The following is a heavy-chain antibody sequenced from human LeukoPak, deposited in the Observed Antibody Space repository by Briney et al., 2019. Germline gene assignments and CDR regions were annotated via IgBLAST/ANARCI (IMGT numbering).Heavy chain of an antibody. CDR3: AKDLYSSGWAIDY. CDR2: FSGSGGRT. J-gene: IGHJ4*02. CDR1: GFAFTDYA. V-gene: IGHV3-23*01. Sequence: GGSLRLSCAASGFAFTDYAMTWVRQAPVKGMEWVSTFSGSGGRTYYADSVKGRFTISRDNSKNTLYLQMNSLRAEDTAVYYCAKDLYSSGWAIDYWGQGTLVTVSS. D-gene: IGHD6-19*01.